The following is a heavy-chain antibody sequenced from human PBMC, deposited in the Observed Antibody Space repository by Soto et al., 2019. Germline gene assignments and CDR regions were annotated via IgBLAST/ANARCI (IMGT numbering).Heavy chain of an antibody. J-gene: IGHJ5*02. D-gene: IGHD4-4*01. Sequence: SVKVSCKASGGTFSSYTISWVRQAPGQGLEWMGRIIPILGIANYAQKFQGRVTISADKFTGTAYMELTGLRSDDTAVYYCAGDPDSHYNDSHASSYPWGQGTLVTAPQ. CDR2: IIPILGIA. V-gene: IGHV1-69*04. CDR1: GGTFSSYT. CDR3: AGDPDSHYNDSHASSYP.